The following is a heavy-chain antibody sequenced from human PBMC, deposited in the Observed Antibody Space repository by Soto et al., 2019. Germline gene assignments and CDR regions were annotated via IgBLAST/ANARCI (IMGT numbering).Heavy chain of an antibody. CDR3: ARDLGSGYDPGDY. V-gene: IGHV1-69*12. CDR2: IIPTIGTT. CDR1: GDTFTIFA. J-gene: IGHJ4*02. Sequence: QVQLVQSGAEVKKPGSSVKVSCKASGDTFTIFAISWVRQAPGQGLEWMGGIIPTIGTTNYAQRFQGRITITGDESTGTAYMELGSLKSEDTAVYYWARDLGSGYDPGDYWGQGTLVTVSS. D-gene: IGHD5-12*01.